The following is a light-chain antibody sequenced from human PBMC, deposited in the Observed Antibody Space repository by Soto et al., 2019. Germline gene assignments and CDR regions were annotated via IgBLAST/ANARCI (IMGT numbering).Light chain of an antibody. CDR3: QQYGSSPIT. CDR1: RSVARSY. CDR2: GAS. Sequence: EILLRQSPAPRSLSPGERAPLSCRASRSVARSYLAWYHQKPGQVPGPLIYGASSRATGIPDRFSGSGSGTDFTLTISRLEPEDFAVYYCQQYGSSPITFGQGTRLEIK. J-gene: IGKJ5*01. V-gene: IGKV3-20*01.